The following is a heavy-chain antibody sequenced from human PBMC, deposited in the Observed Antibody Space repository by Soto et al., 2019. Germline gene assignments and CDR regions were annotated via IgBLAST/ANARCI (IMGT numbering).Heavy chain of an antibody. CDR1: GGTFSSYA. CDR2: IIPIFGTA. D-gene: IGHD4-17*01. V-gene: IGHV1-69*01. Sequence: QGQLVQAGAEVKKPGSSVKFSCKASGGTFSSYAISWVRQAPGQGLEWMGGIIPIFGTANYAQKFQGRVTITADESTSTAYMELSSLRSEDTAVYYGARETTTVTTYYYYYGMDVWGQGTTVTVSS. CDR3: ARETTTVTTYYYYYGMDV. J-gene: IGHJ6*02.